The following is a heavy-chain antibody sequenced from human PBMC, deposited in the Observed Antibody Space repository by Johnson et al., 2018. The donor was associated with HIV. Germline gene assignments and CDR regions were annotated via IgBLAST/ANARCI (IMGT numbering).Heavy chain of an antibody. D-gene: IGHD1-26*01. CDR1: GFTFSSYA. V-gene: IGHV3-30*04. CDR3: ARGAAVSGTLVDPFDI. Sequence: VQLVESGGGVVQPGRSLRLSCAASGFTFSSYAMHWVRQAPGKGLEWVAVISYAGSNKYYVDSVNGRFTISKDNSKDTLYMEMNNLRLEDTAVYYCARGAAVSGTLVDPFDIWGRGTMVTVSS. J-gene: IGHJ3*02. CDR2: ISYAGSNK.